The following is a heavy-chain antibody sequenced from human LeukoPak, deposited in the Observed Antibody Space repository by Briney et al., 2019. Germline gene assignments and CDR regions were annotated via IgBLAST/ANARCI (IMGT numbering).Heavy chain of an antibody. CDR1: GYTFTGYY. J-gene: IGHJ3*02. V-gene: IGHV1-69*06. CDR2: IIPIFGTA. Sequence: SVKVSCKASGYTFTGYYMHWVRQAPGQGLEWMGGIIPIFGTANYAQKFQGRVTITADKSTSTAYMELSSLRSEDTAVYYCARGHGLGAFDIWGQGTMVTVSS. CDR3: ARGHGLGAFDI.